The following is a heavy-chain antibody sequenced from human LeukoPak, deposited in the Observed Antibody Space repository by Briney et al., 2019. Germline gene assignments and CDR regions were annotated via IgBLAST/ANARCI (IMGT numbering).Heavy chain of an antibody. CDR1: GGSFSGYY. CDR3: ARVISGYFDY. V-gene: IGHV4-34*01. CDR2: INHSGST. D-gene: IGHD2-21*01. J-gene: IGHJ4*02. Sequence: SETLSLTCAVYGGSFSGYYWSWIRQPPGKGLEWIGEINHSGSTNYNPSLKSRVTISVDTSKNQFSLKLSSVTAADTAVYYCARVISGYFDYWGQGTLVTVSS.